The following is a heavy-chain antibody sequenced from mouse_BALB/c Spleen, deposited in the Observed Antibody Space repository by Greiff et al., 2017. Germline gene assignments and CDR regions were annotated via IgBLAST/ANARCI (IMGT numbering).Heavy chain of an antibody. CDR1: GFTFSDYY. V-gene: IGHV5-4*02. CDR3: ARDRTTATGYFDV. J-gene: IGHJ1*01. D-gene: IGHD1-2*01. Sequence: EVKVEESGGGLVKPGGSLKLSCAASGFTFSDYYMYWVRQTPEKRLEWVATISDGGSYTYYPDSVKGRFTISRDNAKNNLYLQMSSLKSEDTAMYYCARDRTTATGYFDVWGAGTTVTVSS. CDR2: ISDGGSYT.